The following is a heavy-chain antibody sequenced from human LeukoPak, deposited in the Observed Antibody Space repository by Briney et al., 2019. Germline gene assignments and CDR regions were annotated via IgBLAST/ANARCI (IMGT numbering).Heavy chain of an antibody. CDR2: INPNSGGT. CDR3: ARSSSLDYYGSGSSDY. V-gene: IGHV1-2*02. D-gene: IGHD3-10*01. CDR1: GYTFTGYY. J-gene: IGHJ4*02. Sequence: ASVKVSCKASGYTFTGYYMHWVRQAPGQGLEWMGWINPNSGGTNYAQKFQGRVTMTRNTSISTAYMELSSLRSEDTAVYYCARSSSLDYYGSGSSDYWGQGTLVTVSS.